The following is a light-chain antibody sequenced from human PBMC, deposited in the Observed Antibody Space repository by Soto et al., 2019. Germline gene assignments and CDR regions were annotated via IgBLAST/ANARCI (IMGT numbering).Light chain of an antibody. J-gene: IGKJ1*01. CDR2: DAS. CDR3: QQYETFSGT. V-gene: IGKV1-5*01. CDR1: KIVSGW. Sequence: DIQMTKSPSPLSASVGDTVTATCRASKIVSGWLAWYQQKPGEAPKLLIYDASALPRGVPSRFSGSGSGSKFTLTIASLQPDDFATYYCQQYETFSGTFGPGTKVEI.